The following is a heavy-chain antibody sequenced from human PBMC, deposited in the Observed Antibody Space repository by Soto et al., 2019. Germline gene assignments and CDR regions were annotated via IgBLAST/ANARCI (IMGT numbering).Heavy chain of an antibody. CDR3: ARDGRVAATDSRVEDD. V-gene: IGHV1-18*01. J-gene: IGHJ4*02. CDR2: ISAYNGNT. D-gene: IGHD2-15*01. CDR1: GYTFTSYG. Sequence: QVQLVQSGAEVKKPGASVKVSCKASGYTFTSYGISWVRQAPGQGLEWMGWISAYNGNTNYAQKLQGRVTMTTDTSTGAAYMELGSLRSDDTAVYYCARDGRVAATDSRVEDDWGQGTLVTVSS.